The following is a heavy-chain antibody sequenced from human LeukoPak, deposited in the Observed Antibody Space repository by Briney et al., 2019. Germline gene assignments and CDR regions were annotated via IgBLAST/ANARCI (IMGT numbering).Heavy chain of an antibody. Sequence: GRSLRLSCAASGFTFSSYAMHWVRQAPGKGLEWVAVISYDGSNKYYADSVKGRFTISRDNSKNTLYLQMNSLRAEDTAVYYCASGTRGVAGRGATNYWGQGTLVTVSS. J-gene: IGHJ4*02. D-gene: IGHD1-26*01. CDR3: ASGTRGVAGRGATNY. CDR2: ISYDGSNK. V-gene: IGHV3-30-3*01. CDR1: GFTFSSYA.